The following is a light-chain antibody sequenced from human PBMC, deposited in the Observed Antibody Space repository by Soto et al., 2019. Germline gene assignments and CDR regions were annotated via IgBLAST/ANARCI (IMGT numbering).Light chain of an antibody. Sequence: QSVLTQPPSVSAAPGQKVTISCSGSSSNLGNNYVSWYQQFPGTAPKLLIHGNNKRPSGIPDRFPGSKSGTSATLGITGLQTGDEANCYCGTWDSSLSAWVFGGGTKLTVL. J-gene: IGLJ3*02. V-gene: IGLV1-51*01. CDR1: SSNLGNNY. CDR2: GNN. CDR3: GTWDSSLSAWV.